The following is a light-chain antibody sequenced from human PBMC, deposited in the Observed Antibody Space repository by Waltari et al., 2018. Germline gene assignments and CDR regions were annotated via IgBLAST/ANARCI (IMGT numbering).Light chain of an antibody. J-gene: IGKJ1*01. CDR1: QSVLYNSNDKNY. CDR2: WAA. V-gene: IGKV4-1*01. CDR3: QQYYRSRT. Sequence: QSVLYNSNDKNYLAWYQQKPGQPPKLLIYWAATRESGVPDRFSGSGSGTDFTLTISSLQAEDVAVYYCQQYYRSRTFGQGTKVEIK.